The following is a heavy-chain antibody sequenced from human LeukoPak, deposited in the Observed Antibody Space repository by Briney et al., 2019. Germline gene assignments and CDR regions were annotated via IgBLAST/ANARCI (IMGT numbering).Heavy chain of an antibody. V-gene: IGHV3-48*04. D-gene: IGHD3-10*01. CDR3: AKDGYGSGWSYGMDV. J-gene: IGHJ6*02. CDR1: GFTFSNYR. CDR2: ISSDSSSI. Sequence: GGSLRLSCAASGFTFSNYRLNWVRQAPGKGLEWVSYISSDSSSIYYGDSVKGRFTISRDNSKNSLYLQMNSLRTEDTALYYCAKDGYGSGWSYGMDVWGQGTTVTVSS.